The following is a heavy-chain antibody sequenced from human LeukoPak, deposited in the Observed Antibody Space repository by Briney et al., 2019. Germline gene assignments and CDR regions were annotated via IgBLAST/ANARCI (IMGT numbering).Heavy chain of an antibody. D-gene: IGHD3-3*01. Sequence: PSETLSLTCTVSGGSISSYYWSWIRQPPGKGLEWIGYIYYSGSTNYNPSLKSRVTISVDTSKNQFSLKLSSVTAADTAVYYCARVYDFWGGPNAFDIWGQGTMVTVSS. V-gene: IGHV4-59*01. CDR1: GGSISSYY. CDR3: ARVYDFWGGPNAFDI. J-gene: IGHJ3*02. CDR2: IYYSGST.